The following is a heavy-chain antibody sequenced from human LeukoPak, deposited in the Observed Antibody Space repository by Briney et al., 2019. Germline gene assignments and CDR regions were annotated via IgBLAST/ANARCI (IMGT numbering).Heavy chain of an antibody. J-gene: IGHJ6*03. Sequence: GGSLRLSCAASGFTFSSYRMNRVRQAPGKGLEWVSSISSSSSNIYYADSVKGRFTISRDNAKNSLYLQMNGLRAEDTAVYYCARDGRARFGETFYYYYYYMDVWGKGTTVTVSS. CDR3: ARDGRARFGETFYYYYYYMDV. CDR2: ISSSSSNI. CDR1: GFTFSSYR. V-gene: IGHV3-21*01. D-gene: IGHD3-10*01.